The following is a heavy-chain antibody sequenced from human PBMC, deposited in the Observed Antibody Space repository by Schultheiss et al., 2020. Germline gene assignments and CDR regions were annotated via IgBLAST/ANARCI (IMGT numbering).Heavy chain of an antibody. CDR1: GGSISRNTYY. D-gene: IGHD3-10*01. V-gene: IGHV4-39*07. CDR3: ARGLGVRGI. CDR2: IYYSGST. Sequence: SETLSLTCTVSGGSISRNTYYWGWIRQPPGKGLEWIGSIYYSGSTSYNPSLKSRVTISIDTSKNQFSLRLSSVTAADTAVYYCARGLGVRGIWGQGSLVTVSS. J-gene: IGHJ4*02.